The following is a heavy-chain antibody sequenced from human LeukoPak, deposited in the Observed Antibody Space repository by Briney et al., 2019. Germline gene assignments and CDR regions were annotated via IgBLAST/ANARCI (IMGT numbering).Heavy chain of an antibody. V-gene: IGHV3-64D*06. Sequence: GGSLRLSCSASGFTFSSYAMHWVRQAPGKGLECVSAISSNGGSTYYADSVKGRFTISRDNSKNTLYLQMSSLRAEDTAVYYCVKGVITMVRGVIITVPGAFDYWGQGTLVTVSS. CDR1: GFTFSSYA. D-gene: IGHD3-10*01. CDR3: VKGVITMVRGVIITVPGAFDY. CDR2: ISSNGGST. J-gene: IGHJ4*02.